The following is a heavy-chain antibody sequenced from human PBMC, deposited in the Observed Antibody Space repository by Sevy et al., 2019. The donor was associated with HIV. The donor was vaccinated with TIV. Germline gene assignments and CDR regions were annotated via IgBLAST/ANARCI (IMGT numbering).Heavy chain of an antibody. CDR2: IFYSGAT. CDR1: GVSISNGGNY. Sequence: SETLSLTCSVSGVSISNGGNYWAWVRQHPGKGLEWIGSIFYSGATFYNPSLEGRLSISVDTSENLLSLRLSSVTAADTAVYFCARIFRAPYYYNTGCYYRNWGQGTQVTVSS. J-gene: IGHJ4*02. V-gene: IGHV4-31*03. CDR3: ARIFRAPYYYNTGCYYRN. D-gene: IGHD2-21*01.